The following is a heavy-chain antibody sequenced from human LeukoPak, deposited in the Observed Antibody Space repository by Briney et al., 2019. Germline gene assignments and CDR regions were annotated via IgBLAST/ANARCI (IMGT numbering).Heavy chain of an antibody. Sequence: GGSLRLSCAASGFTFSNAWMSWVRQAPGRGLEWVGRIKSKTDGGTTDYAAPVKGRFTISRDDSKNTLYLQMNSLRAEDTAVYYCAKGRGSGTSCYDYWGQGTLVTVSS. CDR2: IKSKTDGGTT. CDR1: GFTFSNAW. J-gene: IGHJ4*02. D-gene: IGHD2-2*01. V-gene: IGHV3-15*01. CDR3: AKGRGSGTSCYDY.